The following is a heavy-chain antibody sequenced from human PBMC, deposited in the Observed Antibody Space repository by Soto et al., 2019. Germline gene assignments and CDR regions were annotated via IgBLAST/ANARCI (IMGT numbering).Heavy chain of an antibody. CDR2: IYFSGST. CDR3: ARDSHSQQPNHRWGGGYMDV. J-gene: IGHJ6*03. V-gene: IGHV4-31*11. Sequence: QLQLQESGPGLVKPSQTLSLTFAVSGGSISTGGYYWSWIRQHPGKGLEWIGSIYFSGSTYYNPSLKSRVTISVATPKNQFSLKLSSVTAADTAVYYCARDSHSQQPNHRWGGGYMDVWGKGTTVTVSS. CDR1: GGSISTGGYY. D-gene: IGHD6-13*01.